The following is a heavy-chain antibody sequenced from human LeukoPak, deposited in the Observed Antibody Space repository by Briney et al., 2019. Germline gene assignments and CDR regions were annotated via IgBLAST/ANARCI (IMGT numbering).Heavy chain of an antibody. CDR2: ISFDGSNK. CDR3: AREELGSSLGFDP. Sequence: GGSLKLSCAASGFTFSSYTIHWVRQPPGKGLEWVAVISFDGSNKYYADSVKGRFTISRDNSKNTLYLQMNSLRAEDTAVYYCAREELGSSLGFDPWGQGTLVTVSS. CDR1: GFTFSSYT. J-gene: IGHJ5*02. V-gene: IGHV3-30-3*01. D-gene: IGHD3-16*01.